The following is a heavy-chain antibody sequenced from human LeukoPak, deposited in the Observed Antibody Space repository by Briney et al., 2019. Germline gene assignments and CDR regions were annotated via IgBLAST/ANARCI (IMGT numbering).Heavy chain of an antibody. D-gene: IGHD1-26*01. CDR2: IYYSGST. Sequence: SETLSLTCTVSGGSISSSSYYWGWIRQPPGKGLEWIGSIYYSGSTYYNPSLKSRVTISVDTSKNQFSLKLSSVTAADTAVYYCARASSGIEDWFDPWGQGTQVTVSS. CDR1: GGSISSSSYY. CDR3: ARASSGIEDWFDP. J-gene: IGHJ5*02. V-gene: IGHV4-39*01.